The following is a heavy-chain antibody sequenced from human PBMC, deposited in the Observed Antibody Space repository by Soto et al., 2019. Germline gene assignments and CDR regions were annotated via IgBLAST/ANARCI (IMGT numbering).Heavy chain of an antibody. CDR3: ARGGRFLEWLFTMDV. D-gene: IGHD3-3*01. CDR1: GYTFTSYG. CDR2: ISAYNGNT. V-gene: IGHV1-18*01. Sequence: QVQLVQSGAEVKKPGASVKVSCKASGYTFTSYGISWVRQAPGQGLEWMGWISAYNGNTNYAQKHQGRVTMTTDTATSRADMELRSLRSDDTAVYYCARGGRFLEWLFTMDVWGQGTTVTVSS. J-gene: IGHJ6*02.